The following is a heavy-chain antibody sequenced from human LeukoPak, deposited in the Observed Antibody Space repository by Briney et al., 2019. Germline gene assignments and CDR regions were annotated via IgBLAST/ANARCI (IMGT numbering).Heavy chain of an antibody. CDR2: INADGSTT. CDR3: TRDSSLPGI. CDR1: GFTFSSYW. V-gene: IGHV3-74*01. Sequence: GGSLRLSXVASGFTFSSYWMHWVRQAPGKGLVWVAYINADGSTTTYADSVKGRFTISRDNAENTLYLQMNSLRAEDTAVYYCTRDSSLPGIWGQGTMVTVSS. D-gene: IGHD3-16*02. J-gene: IGHJ3*02.